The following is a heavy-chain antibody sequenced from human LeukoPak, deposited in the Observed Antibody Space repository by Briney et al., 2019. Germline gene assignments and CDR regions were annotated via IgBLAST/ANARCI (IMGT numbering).Heavy chain of an antibody. D-gene: IGHD2-15*01. CDR1: GYTFTSYG. CDR3: ARVVVVAATFTAFDI. Sequence: ASVKVSCKASGYTFTSYGIIWVRQAPGQGLEWMGWISTYNGNTNYAQKIQGRVTMTTDTSTSTAYMELSSLRSEDTAVYYCARVVVVAATFTAFDIWGQGTMVTVSS. CDR2: ISTYNGNT. V-gene: IGHV1-18*01. J-gene: IGHJ3*02.